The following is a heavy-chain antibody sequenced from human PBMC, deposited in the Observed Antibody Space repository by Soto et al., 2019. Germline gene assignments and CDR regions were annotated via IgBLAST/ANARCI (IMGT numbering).Heavy chain of an antibody. CDR2: ISRDGSNK. CDR3: ARSRNSAVADSFDF. V-gene: IGHV3-30*04. Sequence: QVQVVESGGGVVQPGRSLRLSCAASGFTFSRYAIHWVRQAPGKGLEWVAVISRDGSNKYYVDSVKGPFTISRDNSKNTLYLQMNSLRDEDTAVYYCARSRNSAVADSFDFWGQGTLVTVSS. J-gene: IGHJ4*02. D-gene: IGHD3-10*01. CDR1: GFTFSRYA.